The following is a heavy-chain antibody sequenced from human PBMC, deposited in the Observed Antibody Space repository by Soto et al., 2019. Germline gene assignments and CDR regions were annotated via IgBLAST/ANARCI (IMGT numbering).Heavy chain of an antibody. J-gene: IGHJ4*02. CDR3: ARGDRSKGPQPADY. Sequence: QVQLVESGGGVVQPGRSLRLSCAASGFTFSSYAMHWVRQAPGKGLEWVAVISYDGSNKYYADSVKGRFTISRDNSKNTLYLQMNSLRAEDTAVYYWARGDRSKGPQPADYWGQGTLVTVSS. CDR2: ISYDGSNK. V-gene: IGHV3-30-3*01. D-gene: IGHD6-19*01. CDR1: GFTFSSYA.